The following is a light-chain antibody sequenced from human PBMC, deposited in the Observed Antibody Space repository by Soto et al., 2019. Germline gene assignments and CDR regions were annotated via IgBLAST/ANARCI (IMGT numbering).Light chain of an antibody. CDR3: QVWDSSSDRWV. CDR2: DDS. Sequence: SYVLTQPPSVSVAPGQTAMITCGGNNIGNKSVHWYQQRSGQAPVLVVYDDSDRPSGIPDRFSGSNSGNTATLIISRVEAGDEADYYCQVWDSSSDRWVFGGGTKLTVL. V-gene: IGLV3-21*02. J-gene: IGLJ3*02. CDR1: NIGNKS.